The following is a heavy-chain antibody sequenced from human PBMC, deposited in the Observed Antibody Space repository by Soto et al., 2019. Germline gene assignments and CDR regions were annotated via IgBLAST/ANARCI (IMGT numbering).Heavy chain of an antibody. Sequence: QVQLQESGPGLVKPSETLSLTCSVSGDSLTSYYWTWVRQPPGKGLEWIGYIYYTGTTNFNPSLKSRVIISMDLSKNQFSLELRSLTAAATAVYYCARIILTGYYGLEPWGQGTLVIVSA. CDR2: IYYTGTT. CDR3: ARIILTGYYGLEP. CDR1: GDSLTSYY. D-gene: IGHD3-9*01. J-gene: IGHJ5*02. V-gene: IGHV4-59*01.